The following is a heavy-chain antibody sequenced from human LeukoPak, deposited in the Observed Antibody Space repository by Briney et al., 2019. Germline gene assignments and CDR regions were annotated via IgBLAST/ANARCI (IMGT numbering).Heavy chain of an antibody. CDR3: ANDITKVVVGPAAMAE. Sequence: GGSLRLSCAASGFTFSSYAMSWVRQAPGRGLGWVSAISGSGGSTYYADSVKGRFTISRDNSKNTLYLQMNSLRAEDTAVYHCANDITKVVVGPAAMAEWGQGTLVTVSS. J-gene: IGHJ4*02. V-gene: IGHV3-23*01. CDR2: ISGSGGST. D-gene: IGHD2-2*01. CDR1: GFTFSSYA.